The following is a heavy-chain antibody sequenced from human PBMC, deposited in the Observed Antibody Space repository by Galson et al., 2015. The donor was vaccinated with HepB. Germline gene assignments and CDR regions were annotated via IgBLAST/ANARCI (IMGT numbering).Heavy chain of an antibody. CDR2: IIPIFGTA. Sequence: SVKVSCKASGGTFSSYAISWVRQAPGQGLEWMGGIIPIFGTANYAQKFQGRVTITADKSTSTAYMELSSLRSEDTAVYYCARDPYGDYVGYYYYGMDVWGQGTTVTVSS. J-gene: IGHJ6*02. CDR1: GGTFSSYA. CDR3: ARDPYGDYVGYYYYGMDV. D-gene: IGHD4-17*01. V-gene: IGHV1-69*06.